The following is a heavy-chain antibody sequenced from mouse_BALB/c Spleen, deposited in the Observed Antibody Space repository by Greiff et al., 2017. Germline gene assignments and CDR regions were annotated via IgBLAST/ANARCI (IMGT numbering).Heavy chain of an antibody. CDR3: ARHWAY. J-gene: IGHJ3*01. Sequence: VQLKESGGDLVKPGGSLKLSCAASGFTFSSYGMSWVRQTPDKRLEWVATISSGGSYTYYPDSVKGRFTISRDNAKNTLYLQMSSLKSEDTAMYYCARHWAYWGQGTLVTVSA. V-gene: IGHV5-6*01. CDR2: ISSGGSYT. CDR1: GFTFSSYG.